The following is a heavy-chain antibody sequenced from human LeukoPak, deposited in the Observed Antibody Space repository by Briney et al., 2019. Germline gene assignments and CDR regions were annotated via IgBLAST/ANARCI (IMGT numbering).Heavy chain of an antibody. D-gene: IGHD2-2*01. CDR3: AREPVVPAVGFDP. V-gene: IGHV4-4*07. CDR2: IYTSGST. J-gene: IGHJ5*02. CDR1: GGSINSYY. Sequence: SETLSLTCTVSGGSINSYYWSWIRQPAGKGLEWIGRIYTSGSTNYNPSLKSRVTMSVDTSKNQFSLKLSSVTAADTAVYYCAREPVVPAVGFDPWGQGTLVTVSS.